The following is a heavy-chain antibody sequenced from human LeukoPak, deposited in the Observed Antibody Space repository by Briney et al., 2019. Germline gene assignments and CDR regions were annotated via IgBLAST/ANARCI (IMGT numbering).Heavy chain of an antibody. J-gene: IGHJ4*02. Sequence: EASVKVSCKASGYTFTSYYMHWVRQAPGQGLEWMGIINPSGGSTSYAQKFQGRVTMTRDTSTSTVYMELSSLRSEDTAVYYCARVGRDGTPLDYFDYWGQGTLVTVSS. CDR2: INPSGGST. V-gene: IGHV1-46*01. CDR3: ARVGRDGTPLDYFDY. D-gene: IGHD5-24*01. CDR1: GYTFTSYY.